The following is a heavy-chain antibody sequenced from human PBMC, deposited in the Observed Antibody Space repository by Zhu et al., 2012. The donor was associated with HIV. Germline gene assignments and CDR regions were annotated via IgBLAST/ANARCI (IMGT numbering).Heavy chain of an antibody. CDR1: SGSISSRTYY. CDR2: ISYSGTT. D-gene: IGHD4-17*01. CDR3: ARLHYGDLPRIDY. Sequence: QVQLQESGPGLVKPSETLSLTCRVSSGSISSRTYYWGWVRQPPEKGLEWIGSISYSGTTYYNPSLKSRVTISVDMSKNQFSLKLNSVTAADTAVYYCARLHYGDLPRIDYWGQGTLVTVSS. V-gene: IGHV4-39*01. J-gene: IGHJ4*02.